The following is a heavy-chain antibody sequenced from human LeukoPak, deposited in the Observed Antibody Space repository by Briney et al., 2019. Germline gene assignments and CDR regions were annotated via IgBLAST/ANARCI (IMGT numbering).Heavy chain of an antibody. J-gene: IGHJ4*02. CDR1: GGSISSGSYY. V-gene: IGHV4-61*02. CDR3: ARARYYYDTISYSQWHYYFDY. D-gene: IGHD3-22*01. CDR2: IYTSGST. Sequence: SETLSLTCTVSGGSISSGSYYWSWIRQPAGKGLEWIGRIYTSGSTNYNPSLKSRVTISVDTSKNQFSLKLSSVTAADTAVYYCARARYYYDTISYSQWHYYFDYWGQGTLVTVSS.